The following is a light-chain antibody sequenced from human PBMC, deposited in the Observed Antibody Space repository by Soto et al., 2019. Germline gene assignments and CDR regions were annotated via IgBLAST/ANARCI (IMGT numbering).Light chain of an antibody. CDR1: SGSIASNY. V-gene: IGLV6-57*01. Sequence: NFMLTQPHSVSESPGKTVIISCTRSSGSIASNYVQWYQQRPGSSPTTVIYEDNQRPSGVPDRFSGSIDSSSNSASLTIPGLETEDEADYYCQYYDATNQVFGGGTKLTVL. J-gene: IGLJ3*02. CDR2: EDN. CDR3: QYYDATNQV.